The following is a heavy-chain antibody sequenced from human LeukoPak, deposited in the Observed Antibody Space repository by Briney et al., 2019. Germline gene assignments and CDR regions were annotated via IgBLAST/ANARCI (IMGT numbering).Heavy chain of an antibody. CDR3: ATVVTTYYYDSHGYYLTEIDY. V-gene: IGHV3-11*01. CDR1: GFTFSDYY. J-gene: IGHJ4*02. Sequence: GGSLRLSCAASGFTFSDYYMSWIRQAPGKGLEWVSYISGNGSTIYYADSVKGRFTISRDNAKNSLYLQMNSLRAEDTAVYYCATVVTTYYYDSHGYYLTEIDYWGQGTLVSVSS. D-gene: IGHD3-22*01. CDR2: ISGNGSTI.